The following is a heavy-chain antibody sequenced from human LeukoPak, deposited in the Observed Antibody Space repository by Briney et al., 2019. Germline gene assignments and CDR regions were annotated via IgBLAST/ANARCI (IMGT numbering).Heavy chain of an antibody. CDR2: IYYSGST. CDR3: ARKEGGQLVNTRRWFDP. J-gene: IGHJ5*02. V-gene: IGHV4-59*04. D-gene: IGHD6-13*01. CDR1: GGSISSYY. Sequence: SETLSLTCTVSGGSISSYYWSWIRQPPGKGLEWIGHIYYSGSTYYNPSLKSRLNMSVDRSKNQLSLKLNSVTAADTAVYYCARKEGGQLVNTRRWFDPWGQGTLVTVSS.